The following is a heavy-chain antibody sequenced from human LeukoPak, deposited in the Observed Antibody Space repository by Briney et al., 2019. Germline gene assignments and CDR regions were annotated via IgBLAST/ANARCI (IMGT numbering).Heavy chain of an antibody. Sequence: GGSLRISCAASGFTFSSYWKSWVRQAPGKGLEWVANIKQDGSEKYYVDSVKGRFTISRDNAKNSLYLQMNSLRAEDTAVYYCARVSGSGSYYYDAFDIWGQGTMVTVSS. V-gene: IGHV3-7*01. CDR3: ARVSGSGSYYYDAFDI. J-gene: IGHJ3*02. CDR1: GFTFSSYW. D-gene: IGHD3-10*01. CDR2: IKQDGSEK.